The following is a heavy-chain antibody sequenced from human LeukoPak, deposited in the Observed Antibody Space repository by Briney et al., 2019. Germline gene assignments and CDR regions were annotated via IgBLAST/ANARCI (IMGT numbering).Heavy chain of an antibody. Sequence: GGSLRLSCEASGFTFSTYWMSWVRQAPGKGLEWVANIKEDGSEKYYVDSVKGRFTISRDNAKNSLYLQMNSLRAEDTAVYYCASGYYSRRFNYWGQGTLVTVSS. D-gene: IGHD3-22*01. CDR1: GFTFSTYW. V-gene: IGHV3-7*01. J-gene: IGHJ4*02. CDR2: IKEDGSEK. CDR3: ASGYYSRRFNY.